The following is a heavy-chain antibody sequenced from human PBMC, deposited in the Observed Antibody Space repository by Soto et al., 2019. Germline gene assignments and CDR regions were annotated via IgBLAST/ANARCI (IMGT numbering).Heavy chain of an antibody. D-gene: IGHD2-21*01. CDR1: GGSISSGYYS. Sequence: QLQLQESGSGLVKPSQTLSLTCAVSGGSISSGYYSWSWIRQPPGRGLEWIGYTYHSGATYNNPSLNSRVTISVDTSKNQFSLRLTSVTAADTAVYYCTRGRAGVIDYWGQGTLVTVSS. CDR2: TYHSGAT. CDR3: TRGRAGVIDY. J-gene: IGHJ4*02. V-gene: IGHV4-30-2*01.